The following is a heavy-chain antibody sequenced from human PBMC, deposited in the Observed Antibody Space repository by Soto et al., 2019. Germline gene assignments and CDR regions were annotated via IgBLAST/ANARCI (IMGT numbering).Heavy chain of an antibody. J-gene: IGHJ6*02. CDR1: RYTFTGYY. CDR2: INPNSGGT. V-gene: IGHV1-2*04. CDR3: ARDVAAAGYYYYGMDV. D-gene: IGHD6-13*01. Sequence: ASVKVSCKASRYTFTGYYMHWVRQAPGQGLEWMGWINPNSGGTNYAQKFQGWVTMTRDTSISTAYMELSRLRSDDTAVYYCARDVAAAGYYYYGMDVWGQGTTVTVSS.